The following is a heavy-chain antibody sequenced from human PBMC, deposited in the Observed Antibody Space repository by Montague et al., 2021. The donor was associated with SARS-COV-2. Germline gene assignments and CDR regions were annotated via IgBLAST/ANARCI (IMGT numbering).Heavy chain of an antibody. CDR2: IYDGGAV. CDR1: GGSITGYY. J-gene: IGHJ5*02. CDR3: ARQKMGSVTIFGVVMHDRWFDP. Sequence: SETLSLTCTVSGGSITGYYWSWLRRSPGKGLEWIAYIYDGGAVNYNPSLGSRVTISTDTSKNQLSLKVSSVTAADTAVYYCARQKMGSVTIFGVVMHDRWFDPWGQGTLVTVSS. D-gene: IGHD3-3*01. V-gene: IGHV4-59*08.